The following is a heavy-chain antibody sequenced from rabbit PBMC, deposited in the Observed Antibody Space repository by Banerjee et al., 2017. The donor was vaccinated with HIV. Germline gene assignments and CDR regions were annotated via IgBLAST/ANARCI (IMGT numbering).Heavy chain of an antibody. CDR2: IYTDTDST. CDR3: ARDGYAGYGPLYYFNL. Sequence: QEQLVESGGGLVQPEGSLTLTCTASGFSFSSSYYMCWVRQAPGKGLEWIGCIYTDTDSTSYANWAKGRFTISKTSSTTVTLQMTSLTAADTATYFCARDGYAGYGPLYYFNLWGPGTLVTVS. CDR1: GFSFSSSYY. D-gene: IGHD7-1*01. V-gene: IGHV1S45*01. J-gene: IGHJ4*01.